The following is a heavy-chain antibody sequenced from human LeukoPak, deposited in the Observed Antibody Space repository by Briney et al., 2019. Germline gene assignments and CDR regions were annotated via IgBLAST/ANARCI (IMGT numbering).Heavy chain of an antibody. CDR1: GFTFSSYG. Sequence: GGSLRLSCAAPGFTFSSYGMHWVRQAPGKELEWVAVIWYDGSNKYYADSVKGRFTISRDNSKNTLYLQMNSLRAGDTAVYHCAKDRDYYDSSGYHTDAFDIWGQETMVTVSS. V-gene: IGHV3-33*06. CDR2: IWYDGSNK. CDR3: AKDRDYYDSSGYHTDAFDI. D-gene: IGHD3-22*01. J-gene: IGHJ3*02.